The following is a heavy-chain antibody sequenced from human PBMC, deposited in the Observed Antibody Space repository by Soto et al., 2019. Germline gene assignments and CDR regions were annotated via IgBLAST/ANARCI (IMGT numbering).Heavy chain of an antibody. D-gene: IGHD2-15*01. CDR3: ARDTGHYCSGGSCYPGYY. CDR2: ISYDGSNK. Sequence: GGSLRLSCAASVFTFSSYAMHWVRQAPGKGLEWVAVISYDGSNKYYADSVKGRFTISRDNSKNTLYLQMNSLRAEDTAVYYCARDTGHYCSGGSCYPGYYWGQGTLVTVSS. J-gene: IGHJ4*02. V-gene: IGHV3-30-3*01. CDR1: VFTFSSYA.